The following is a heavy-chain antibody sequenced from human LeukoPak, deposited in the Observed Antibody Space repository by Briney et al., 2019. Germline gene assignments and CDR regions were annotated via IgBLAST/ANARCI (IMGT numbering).Heavy chain of an antibody. CDR3: ARVTSGSYYKSWFDP. D-gene: IGHD3-10*01. V-gene: IGHV3-21*01. CDR2: ISSSSSYI. CDR1: GFTFSSYS. Sequence: GGSLRLSCAASGFTFSSYSMNWVRQAPGKGLEWVSSISSSSSYIYYADSVKGRFTISRDNAKNSLYLQMNRLRAEDTAVYYCARVTSGSYYKSWFDPWGQGTLVTVSS. J-gene: IGHJ5*02.